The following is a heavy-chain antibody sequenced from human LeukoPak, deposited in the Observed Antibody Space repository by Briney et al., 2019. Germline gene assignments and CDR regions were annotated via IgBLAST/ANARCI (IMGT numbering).Heavy chain of an antibody. D-gene: IGHD2-8*01. CDR1: GFPFNMFA. CDR3: AKEQRIRHCSEGVCMEGYYFDH. V-gene: IGHV3-23*01. Sequence: GGSLRLSCTGSGFPFNMFAIHWVRPAPGQGLEWVSGLSRGGESRNYADSVKGRFTNSRDSPKNTVFLQMNSLRPEDTAVYYCAKEQRIRHCSEGVCMEGYYFDHWGQGSLVTVSS. J-gene: IGHJ4*02. CDR2: LSRGGESR.